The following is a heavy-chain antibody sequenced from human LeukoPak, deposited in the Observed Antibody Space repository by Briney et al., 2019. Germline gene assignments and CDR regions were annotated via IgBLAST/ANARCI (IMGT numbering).Heavy chain of an antibody. Sequence: GGSLRLSCAASGFTFSSYAMSWVRQAPGKRLEWVSAISGSGGSTYYADSVKGRFTISRDNSKNTLYLQMNSLRAEDTAVYYCAKMFEEYYYDSSGYYYEDYWGQGTLVTVSS. J-gene: IGHJ4*02. CDR2: ISGSGGST. CDR3: AKMFEEYYYDSSGYYYEDY. CDR1: GFTFSSYA. V-gene: IGHV3-23*01. D-gene: IGHD3-22*01.